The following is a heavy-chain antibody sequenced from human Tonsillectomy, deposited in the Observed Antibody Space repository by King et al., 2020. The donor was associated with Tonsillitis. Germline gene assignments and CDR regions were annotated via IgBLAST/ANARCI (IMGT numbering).Heavy chain of an antibody. D-gene: IGHD4-17*01. Sequence: LQLQESGPGLVKPSETLSLTCTVSGGSISSSSYYWGWIRQPPGKGLEWIGSIYYSGSTYYNPSLKSRVTISVDTSKNQFSLKLSSLTAADTAVYYCARPFVTYDYGGPRPTYFDYWGQGTLVTVSS. J-gene: IGHJ4*02. V-gene: IGHV4-39*01. CDR1: GGSISSSSYY. CDR2: IYYSGST. CDR3: ARPFVTYDYGGPRPTYFDY.